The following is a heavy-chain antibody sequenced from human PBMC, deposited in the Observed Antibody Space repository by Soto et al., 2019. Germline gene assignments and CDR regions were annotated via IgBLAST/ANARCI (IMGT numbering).Heavy chain of an antibody. V-gene: IGHV1-18*01. J-gene: IGHJ4*02. D-gene: IGHD6-6*01. CDR2: ISTDTGNT. Sequence: ASVKVSCKASGYTFNDFGISWVRQAPGQGLQWLGWISTDTGNTDYAQTLQGRVTVTTDTSTNTIYMEMRSLRSDDSAVYYCVSAGQYRSSRRWGDIWGQGTLLTVSS. CDR3: VSAGQYRSSRRWGDI. CDR1: GYTFNDFG.